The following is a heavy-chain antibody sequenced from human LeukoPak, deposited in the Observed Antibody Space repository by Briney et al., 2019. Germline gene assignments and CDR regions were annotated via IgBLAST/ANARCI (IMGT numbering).Heavy chain of an antibody. CDR1: GFTFSSYS. CDR2: ISSSSSTI. CDR3: ARENENYYYMDV. J-gene: IGHJ6*03. Sequence: GGSLRLSCVASGFTFSSYSMNWVRQAPGKGLEWASYISSSSSTIYYADSVKGRFTISRDNAKNLLYLQMNSLRAEDTAVYYCARENENYYYMDVWGKGTTVSVSS. V-gene: IGHV3-48*01.